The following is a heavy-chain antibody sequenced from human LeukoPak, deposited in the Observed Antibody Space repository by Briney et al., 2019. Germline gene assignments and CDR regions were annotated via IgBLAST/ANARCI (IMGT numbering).Heavy chain of an antibody. J-gene: IGHJ4*02. CDR1: GFIFSSHT. Sequence: GGSLTLSCAASGFIFSSHTMHWVRQAPGKGLEWVAVISYHGSNKDYGDSVKGRFTISRDNSQNTLYLQMNSLRVEDTAVYYCVRDLSYSSGVFDYWGQGTLVTVSS. CDR2: ISYHGSNK. D-gene: IGHD6-19*01. V-gene: IGHV3-30-3*01. CDR3: VRDLSYSSGVFDY.